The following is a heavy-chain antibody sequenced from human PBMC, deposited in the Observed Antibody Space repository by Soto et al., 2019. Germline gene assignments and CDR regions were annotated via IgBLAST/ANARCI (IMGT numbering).Heavy chain of an antibody. V-gene: IGHV5-51*01. Sequence: PXESLRVSWKGSGYSCSNYWSALVLQMPGKGLEWMGIIYPADSDTRYSPSFQGQVTISADKYISTAYLQWSSLKASDTAMYYCARQFHDNSGGGYYYYGLDVWGLGTTVTVSS. J-gene: IGHJ6*02. CDR1: GYSCSNYW. CDR3: ARQFHDNSGGGYYYYGLDV. CDR2: IYPADSDT. D-gene: IGHD2-15*01.